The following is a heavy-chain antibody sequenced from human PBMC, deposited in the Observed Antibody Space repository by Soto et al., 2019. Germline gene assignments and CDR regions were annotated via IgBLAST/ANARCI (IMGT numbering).Heavy chain of an antibody. CDR1: VFSIVGSC. V-gene: IGHV4-59*01. CDR3: ERSVEVPGAQIDY. J-gene: IGHJ4*02. CDR2: VYYTGST. D-gene: IGHD2-2*01. Sequence: PSETLSLTCSFSVFSIVGSCWSWIRQSQGKGLEWLGYVYYTGSTNYSPSIRSRVSISVDTSKNEFSLRLSSVTAADTAVYFCERSVEVPGAQIDYWGQGTKVTVSS.